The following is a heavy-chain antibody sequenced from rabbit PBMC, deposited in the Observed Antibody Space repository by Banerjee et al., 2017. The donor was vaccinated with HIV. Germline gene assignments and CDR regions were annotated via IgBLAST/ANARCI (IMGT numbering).Heavy chain of an antibody. CDR1: GFSFNNNYV. CDR2: ISVGDGNK. V-gene: IGHV1S47*01. J-gene: IGHJ4*01. D-gene: IGHD4-1*01. Sequence: EESGGDLVKPGASLTLTCAASGFSFNNNYVMCWVRQALGKGPEWIACISVGDGNKYYAPWVNGRFTVSRGTSLDTVTLQMTRLTAADTATYFCARDLAGVIGWNFNLWGPGTLVTVS. CDR3: ARDLAGVIGWNFNL.